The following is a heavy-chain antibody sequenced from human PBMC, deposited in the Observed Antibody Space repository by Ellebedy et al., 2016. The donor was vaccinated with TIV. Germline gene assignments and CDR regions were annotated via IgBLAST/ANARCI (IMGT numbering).Heavy chain of an antibody. V-gene: IGHV3-23*01. D-gene: IGHD4-17*01. CDR3: AKDRYDDGDYVFDS. J-gene: IGHJ4*02. CDR1: GFTFSNYV. Sequence: GESLKISXSASGFTFSNYVMSWVRQAPGKGLQWVSGISRIDDSTYYADSVKGRFTISRDNPKNTLYLQMNNLRAEDTAVYYCAKDRYDDGDYVFDSWGQGTLVTVSS. CDR2: ISRIDDST.